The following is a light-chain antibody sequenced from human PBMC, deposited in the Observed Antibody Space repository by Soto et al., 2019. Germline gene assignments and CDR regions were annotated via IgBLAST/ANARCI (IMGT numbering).Light chain of an antibody. J-gene: IGKJ1*01. CDR2: DAS. Sequence: EMVLTQSPATLSLSPGERATHSCRASQSVRSYLARYQQNPGQAPRLLISDASSRAAGIPARFSGSGSGTDFTLTIRSLEPEDFAVYYCQQRSNSWTFGQGTKVDI. CDR1: QSVRSY. V-gene: IGKV3-11*01. CDR3: QQRSNSWT.